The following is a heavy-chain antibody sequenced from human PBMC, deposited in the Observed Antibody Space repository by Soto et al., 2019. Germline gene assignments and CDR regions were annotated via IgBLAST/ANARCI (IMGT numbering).Heavy chain of an antibody. Sequence: GESLKISCAASGFTFSSYWMSWVRQAPGKGLEWVANIKQDGSEKYYVDSVKGRFTISRDNAKNSLYLQMNSLRAEDTALYYCAKDSDPYCTYGVCYTGSFDYWGQGTLVTVSS. CDR3: AKDSDPYCTYGVCYTGSFDY. V-gene: IGHV3-7*03. CDR2: IKQDGSEK. J-gene: IGHJ4*02. CDR1: GFTFSSYW. D-gene: IGHD2-8*01.